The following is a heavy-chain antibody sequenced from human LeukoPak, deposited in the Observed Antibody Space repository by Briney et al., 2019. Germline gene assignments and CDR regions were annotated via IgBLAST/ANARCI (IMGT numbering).Heavy chain of an antibody. CDR2: ISSSSSYI. V-gene: IGHV3-21*01. CDR1: GFTFSSYS. Sequence: GGSLRLSCAASGFTFSSYSMNWVRQAPGKGLEWVSSISSSSSYIYYADSVKGRFTISRDNANNSLYLQMNSLRAEDTAVYYCARGRYDSSGYHYFDYWGQGTLVTVSS. D-gene: IGHD3-22*01. J-gene: IGHJ4*02. CDR3: ARGRYDSSGYHYFDY.